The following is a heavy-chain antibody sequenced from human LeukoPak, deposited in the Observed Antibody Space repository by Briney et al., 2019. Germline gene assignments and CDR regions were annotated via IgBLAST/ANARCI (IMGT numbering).Heavy chain of an antibody. CDR2: IDKDGSER. CDR1: GFSFSTYW. CDR3: ARDPGSSSGWGAFDV. J-gene: IGHJ3*01. V-gene: IGHV3-7*01. D-gene: IGHD6-25*01. Sequence: PGGSLRLSCAASGFSFSTYWMTWVRQTPGKGLEWAANIDKDGSERVYVDSVKGRFTISRDNAKNSLYLQMTSLRAEDTAVYYCARDPGSSSGWGAFDVWGQGTVATVSS.